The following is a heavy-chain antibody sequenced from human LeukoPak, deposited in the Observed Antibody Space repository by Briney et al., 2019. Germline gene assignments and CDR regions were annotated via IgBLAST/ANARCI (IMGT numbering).Heavy chain of an antibody. J-gene: IGHJ6*02. Sequence: PSETLSLTCTVSGGSISSYYWSWIRQHPGKGLEWIGYIYYSGSTNYNPSLKGRVTISVDTSKNQFSLKLSSVTAADTAVYYCASSRRDYYYGMDVWGQGTTVTVSS. V-gene: IGHV4-59*08. CDR1: GGSISSYY. CDR2: IYYSGST. CDR3: ASSRRDYYYGMDV. D-gene: IGHD6-13*01.